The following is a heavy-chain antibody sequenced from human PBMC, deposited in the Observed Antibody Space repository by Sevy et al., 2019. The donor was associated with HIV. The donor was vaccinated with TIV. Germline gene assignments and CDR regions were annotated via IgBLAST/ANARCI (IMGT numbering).Heavy chain of an antibody. D-gene: IGHD3-22*01. V-gene: IGHV3-33*01. CDR2: IWYDGSNK. Sequence: GGSLRLSCAASGFTFSKYGMHWVRQAPGKGLEWVALIWYDGSNKYYADSVKGRFTISRDNSKNTLYLQMNSLRAEDTAGYHCVRGSDYYDSSSANWDYWGQGTLVTVS. CDR1: GFTFSKYG. CDR3: VRGSDYYDSSSANWDY. J-gene: IGHJ4*02.